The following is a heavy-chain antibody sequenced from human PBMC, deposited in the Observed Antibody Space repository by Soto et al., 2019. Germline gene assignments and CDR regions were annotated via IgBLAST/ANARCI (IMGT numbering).Heavy chain of an antibody. D-gene: IGHD2-21*01. Sequence: QITLKESGPTLVKPTQTLTLTCTFSGFSLSTDGVGVGWIRQPPGKALEWLALTWWHDDKRYNPSLGTRPTSTKDPAKDQVCLTMACVCTVDTGTYYYAHTDSLGGQFYYMEVWGKGTTVSVSS. V-gene: IGHV2-5*01. CDR1: GFSLSTDGVG. CDR2: TWWHDDK. CDR3: AHTDSLGGQFYYMEV. J-gene: IGHJ6*03.